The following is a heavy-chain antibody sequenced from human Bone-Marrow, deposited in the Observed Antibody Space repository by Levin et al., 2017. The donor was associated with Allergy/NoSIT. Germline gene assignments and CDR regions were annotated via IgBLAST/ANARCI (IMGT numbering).Heavy chain of an antibody. CDR1: GFTFSGHV. D-gene: IGHD4-17*01. CDR3: TITVTTYFDY. J-gene: IGHJ4*02. Sequence: RPGGSLRLSCAASGFTFSGHVMHWVRQAPGKGLEWVSTISYDGSSEYYADSVKGRFTVSRDKSKNTLYLQMNSLRPEDTAVYYCTITVTTYFDYWGQGTLVTVSS. V-gene: IGHV3-30*03. CDR2: ISYDGSSE.